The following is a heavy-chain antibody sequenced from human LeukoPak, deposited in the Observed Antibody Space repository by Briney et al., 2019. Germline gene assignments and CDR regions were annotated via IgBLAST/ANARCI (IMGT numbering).Heavy chain of an antibody. CDR1: GGSISRGGYH. CDR2: IYYSGST. V-gene: IGHV4-31*03. Sequence: PSETLSLTCTVSGGSISRGGYHWRWIRQHPGKGLEWIGYIYYSGSTYYNPSLKSRVTISVDTSKNQFSLKLSSVTAADTAVYYCASLTDIVVVPAAKGAFDIWGQGTMVTVSS. CDR3: ASLTDIVVVPAAKGAFDI. J-gene: IGHJ3*02. D-gene: IGHD2-2*01.